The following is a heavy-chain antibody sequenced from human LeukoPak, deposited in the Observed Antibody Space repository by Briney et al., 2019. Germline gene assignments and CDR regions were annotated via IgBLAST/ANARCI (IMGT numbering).Heavy chain of an antibody. CDR3: ARGTTWELPPGY. D-gene: IGHD1-26*01. V-gene: IGHV4-61*01. CDR2: IYYSGST. Sequence: SETLSLTCTVSGYSISTGYYWSWIRQPPGKGLEWIGYIYYSGSTNYNPSLKSRVTISVDTSKNQFSLKLSSVTAADTAVYYCARGTTWELPPGYWGQGTLVTVSS. J-gene: IGHJ4*02. CDR1: GYSISTGYY.